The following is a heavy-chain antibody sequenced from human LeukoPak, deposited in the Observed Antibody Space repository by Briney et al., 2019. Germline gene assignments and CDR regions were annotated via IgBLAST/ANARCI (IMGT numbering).Heavy chain of an antibody. Sequence: SQTLSLTCAISGDSVSSNSAAWNWIRQSPSRGLEWLGRTYYRSKWYNDYAVSVKSRITINPDTSKNQFSLKLSSVTAADTAVYYCARAPTGTGGWNWFDPWGQGTLVTVSS. J-gene: IGHJ5*02. D-gene: IGHD1-1*01. CDR1: GDSVSSNSAA. V-gene: IGHV6-1*01. CDR2: TYYRSKWYN. CDR3: ARAPTGTGGWNWFDP.